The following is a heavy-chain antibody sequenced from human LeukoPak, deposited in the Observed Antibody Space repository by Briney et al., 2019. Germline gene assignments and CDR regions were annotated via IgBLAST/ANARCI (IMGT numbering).Heavy chain of an antibody. Sequence: PGGSLRLSCAASGFTFSSYSMNWVRQAPGKGLEWVSSISSSSSYIYYADSVKGRFTISRDNAKNSLYLQMNSLRAEDTAVYYCARGPPLYYDSSGYRTMYYFDYWGQGTLVTVSS. V-gene: IGHV3-21*01. CDR2: ISSSSSYI. CDR3: ARGPPLYYDSSGYRTMYYFDY. D-gene: IGHD3-22*01. CDR1: GFTFSSYS. J-gene: IGHJ4*02.